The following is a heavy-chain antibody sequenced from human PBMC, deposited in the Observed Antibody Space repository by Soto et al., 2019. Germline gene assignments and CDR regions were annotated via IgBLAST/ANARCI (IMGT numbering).Heavy chain of an antibody. J-gene: IGHJ4*02. Sequence: QVQLVESGGGVVQPGRSLRLSCAASGFTFSSYAMHWVRQAPGKGLEWVAVISYDGSNKFYADSVKGRFTFSRDNSKNTLLLQMNSLRVEDSAVYFCARGGRGGCCGFGLGPPDHWGQGTLVTVSS. V-gene: IGHV3-30-3*01. CDR2: ISYDGSNK. CDR3: ARGGRGGCCGFGLGPPDH. CDR1: GFTFSSYA. D-gene: IGHD2-15*01.